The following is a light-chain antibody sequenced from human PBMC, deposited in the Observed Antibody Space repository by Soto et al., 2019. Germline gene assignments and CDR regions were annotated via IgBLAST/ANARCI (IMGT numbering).Light chain of an antibody. Sequence: DIQMSQSPSTLSASVGDRVTITCRPSQSISTRLAWYQQKPGRAPNLLIYKASDLKPGVPSRCSGSGSGTEFTHSITTLQPDDFATYYGQHSGTFGQGTNVEI. CDR3: QHSGT. CDR2: KAS. CDR1: QSISTR. V-gene: IGKV1-5*03. J-gene: IGKJ1*01.